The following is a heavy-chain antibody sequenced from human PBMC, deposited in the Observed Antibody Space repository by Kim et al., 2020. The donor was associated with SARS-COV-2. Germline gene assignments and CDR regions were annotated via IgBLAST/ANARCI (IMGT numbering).Heavy chain of an antibody. CDR1: GFSFSDYA. V-gene: IGHV3-30-3*01. D-gene: IGHD1-26*01. CDR3: VKSRSWFHFDF. Sequence: GGSLRLSCAASGFSFSDYAMHWVRQAPGKGLEWVAVITNDENRKYYADAVKGRFIISRDNATKTLFLQLNSLRVEDTAEYYCVKSRSWFHFDFWGQGTQV. CDR2: ITNDENRK. J-gene: IGHJ4*02.